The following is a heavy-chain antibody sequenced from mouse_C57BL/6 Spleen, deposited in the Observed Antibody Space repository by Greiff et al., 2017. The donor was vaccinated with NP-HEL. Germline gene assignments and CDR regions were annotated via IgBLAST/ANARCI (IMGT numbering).Heavy chain of an antibody. Sequence: VQLQQSGPELVKPGASVKISCKASGYTFTDYYMNWVKQSHGKSLEWIGDINPNNGGTSYNQKFKGKATLTVDKSSSTAYMELRSLTSEDSAVYYCARWNSNSYYFDYWGQGTTLTVSS. CDR2: INPNNGGT. V-gene: IGHV1-26*01. CDR3: ARWNSNSYYFDY. D-gene: IGHD2-5*01. J-gene: IGHJ2*01. CDR1: GYTFTDYY.